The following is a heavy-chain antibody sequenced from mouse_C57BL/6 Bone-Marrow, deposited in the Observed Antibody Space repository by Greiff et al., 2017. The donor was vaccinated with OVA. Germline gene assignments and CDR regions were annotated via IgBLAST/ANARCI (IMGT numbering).Heavy chain of an antibody. Sequence: EVQLQQSGAELVRPGASVKLSCTASGFNIKDDYMHWVKQRPEQGLEWIGWIDPENGDTEYASKFQGKATITADTSSNTAYLQLSSLTSEDTAVYYCTTDYYPVDYWGQGTSVTVSS. CDR1: GFNIKDDY. CDR2: IDPENGDT. D-gene: IGHD1-1*01. CDR3: TTDYYPVDY. J-gene: IGHJ4*01. V-gene: IGHV14-4*01.